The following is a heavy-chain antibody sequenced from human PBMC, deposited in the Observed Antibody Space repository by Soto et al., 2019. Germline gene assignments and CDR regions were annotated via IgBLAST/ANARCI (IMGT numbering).Heavy chain of an antibody. CDR2: IYHSGST. J-gene: IGHJ5*02. CDR1: GGSISSGGYS. D-gene: IGHD3-10*01. V-gene: IGHV4-30-2*01. Sequence: SETLSLTCAVSGGSISSGGYSWSWIRQPPGKGLEWIGYIYHSGSTYYNPSLKSRVTISVDRSKNQFSLKLGSVTAADTAVYYCARAKRGDYYGSGSYYKSHWFDPWGQGTLVTVSS. CDR3: ARAKRGDYYGSGSYYKSHWFDP.